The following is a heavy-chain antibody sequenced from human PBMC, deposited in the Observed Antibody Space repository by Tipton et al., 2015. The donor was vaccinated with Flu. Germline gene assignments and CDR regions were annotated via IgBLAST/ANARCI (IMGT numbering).Heavy chain of an antibody. D-gene: IGHD2-15*01. CDR3: ARGPCSGGNCYVKGAFDI. J-gene: IGHJ3*02. V-gene: IGHV4-4*07. CDR1: GESISDYY. Sequence: LRLSCTVSGESISDYYWSWIRQPAGKGLEWLGRIYTSGSTNYNPSLKSRVTMSGDTSKNQFSLKLSSVTAADTAVYYCARGPCSGGNCYVKGAFDIWGQGTMVTVSS. CDR2: IYTSGST.